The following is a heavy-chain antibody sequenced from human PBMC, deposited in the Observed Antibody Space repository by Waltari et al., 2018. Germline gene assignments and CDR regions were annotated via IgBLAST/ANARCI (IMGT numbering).Heavy chain of an antibody. D-gene: IGHD2-21*01. V-gene: IGHV1-3*01. J-gene: IGHJ6*03. Sequence: GASVKVSCKASGYTFSDYAIHWVRQAPGQRLEWMGWVNAGNGNTKYSQKFQGRVTITDTSASTAYMELSSLRSEDTAVYYCARDEKAVVINYYYYYMDVWGKGTTVTVSS. CDR1: GYTFSDYA. CDR3: ARDEKAVVINYYYYYMDV. CDR2: VNAGNGNT.